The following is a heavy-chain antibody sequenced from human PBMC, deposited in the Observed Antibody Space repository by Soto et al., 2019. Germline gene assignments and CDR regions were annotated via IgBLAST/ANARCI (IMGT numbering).Heavy chain of an antibody. CDR1: GFTFSSYG. CDR2: ISYDGSNK. Sequence: QTGGSLRLSCAASGFTFSSYGMHWVRQAPGKGLEWVAVISYDGSNKYYADSVKGRFTISRDNSKNTLYLQMNSLRAEDTAVYYCAKERGDCSSTSCYFYYYYGMDVWGQGTTVTVSS. J-gene: IGHJ6*02. V-gene: IGHV3-30*18. D-gene: IGHD2-2*01. CDR3: AKERGDCSSTSCYFYYYYGMDV.